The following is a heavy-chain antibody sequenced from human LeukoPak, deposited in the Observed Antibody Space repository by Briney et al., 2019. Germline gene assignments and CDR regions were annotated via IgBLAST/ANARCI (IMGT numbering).Heavy chain of an antibody. CDR3: ATLGLYDSSGWVFY. V-gene: IGHV1-2*02. CDR2: SNPNSGGA. D-gene: IGHD3-22*01. Sequence: GASVSVSCKASGYTFTSYDINWVRQAPGQGLEWMGWSNPNSGGANYAQKFQGRVTMTRDTSISTAYMEPSSLSSDDTAVYYCATLGLYDSSGWVFYWGQGTLVTVSS. J-gene: IGHJ4*02. CDR1: GYTFTSYD.